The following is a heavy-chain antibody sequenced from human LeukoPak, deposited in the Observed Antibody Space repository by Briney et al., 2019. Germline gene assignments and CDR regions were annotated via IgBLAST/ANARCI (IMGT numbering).Heavy chain of an antibody. V-gene: IGHV3-53*01. Sequence: PGGSLRLSCAASGFTVSSNYMSWVRQAPGKGLEWVSVIYSGGSTYYADSVKGRFTISRDNSKNTLYLQMNSLRAEDTAVYYCARSGGRHYYDSSVDYWGQGTLVTVSS. CDR3: ARSGGRHYYDSSVDY. CDR2: IYSGGST. CDR1: GFTVSSNY. J-gene: IGHJ4*02. D-gene: IGHD3-22*01.